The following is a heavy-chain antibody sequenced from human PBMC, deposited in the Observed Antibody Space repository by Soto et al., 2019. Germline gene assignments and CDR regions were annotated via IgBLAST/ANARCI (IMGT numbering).Heavy chain of an antibody. D-gene: IGHD3-22*01. J-gene: IGHJ6*02. CDR2: ISAYTANT. CDR1: GGTFSSYA. CDR3: AREAVGSSGYLDV. V-gene: IGHV1-18*01. Sequence: ASVKVSCKASGGTFSSYAISWVRQAPGQGLEWMGWISAYTANTNYAQNLQGRVTMTADTSTSTAYMELRSLRSDDTAVYYCAREAVGSSGYLDVWGQGTTVTVS.